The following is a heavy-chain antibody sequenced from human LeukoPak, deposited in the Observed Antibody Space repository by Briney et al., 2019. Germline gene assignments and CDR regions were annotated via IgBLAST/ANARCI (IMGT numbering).Heavy chain of an antibody. V-gene: IGHV4-34*01. CDR3: ARARRRDGHPRPLRSYGMDV. D-gene: IGHD5-24*01. CDR1: GGSFSGYY. CDR2: INHSGST. Sequence: SETLSLTCAVYGGSFSGYYWSWIRQPPGKGLEWIGVINHSGSTNYNPSLKSRVTISVDTSKNQFSLKLSSVTAADTAVYYCARARRRDGHPRPLRSYGMDVWGQGTTVTVSS. J-gene: IGHJ6*02.